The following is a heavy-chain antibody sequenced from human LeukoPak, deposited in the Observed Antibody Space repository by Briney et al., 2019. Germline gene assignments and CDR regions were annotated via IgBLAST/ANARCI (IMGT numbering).Heavy chain of an antibody. V-gene: IGHV4-34*01. J-gene: IGHJ4*02. CDR1: GGSFSGYY. D-gene: IGHD5-18*01. CDR2: IYYSKNT. Sequence: LETLSLTCAVYGGSFSGYYWSWIRQPPGKGLEWIGSIYYSKNTYYNPSLKSRVTISADTSKNQFSLTLGSVSATDTAVYYCVSPRGFSYGYFDYWGQGTLVTVSS. CDR3: VSPRGFSYGYFDY.